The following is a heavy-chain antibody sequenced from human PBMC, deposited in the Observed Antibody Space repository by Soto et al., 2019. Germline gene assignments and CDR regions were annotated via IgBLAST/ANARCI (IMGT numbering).Heavy chain of an antibody. J-gene: IGHJ5*01. CDR3: TRGGYPSGLDS. Sequence: VQVVESGGGLVQPGGSLRLSCAVSGFTFRKYYMHWVRQAPGKGLVWVSRVDYDGRSTVYADSVKGRFTISRDNAKNTVDLQMNSLGVEDTAVYYCTRGGYPSGLDSWGQGILVTVSS. CDR1: GFTFRKYY. V-gene: IGHV3-74*01. CDR2: VDYDGRST. D-gene: IGHD2-2*01.